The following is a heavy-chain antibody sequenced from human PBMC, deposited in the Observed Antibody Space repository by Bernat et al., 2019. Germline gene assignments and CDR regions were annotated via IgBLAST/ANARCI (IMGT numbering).Heavy chain of an antibody. CDR2: ISYDGNNQ. CDR1: GVTFTYSA. D-gene: IGHD2-8*02. CDR3: ARGDSALVLVLYFDY. V-gene: IGHV3-30*01. Sequence: QVHLVESGGVVVQPGRSLRLSCAASGVTFTYSAMHWVRQAPGKGLEWVAVISYDGNNQYYADSVKGRFTISRDNSKNTLYLQMNSLSPEDTAVYYCARGDSALVLVLYFDYWGPGTLVTVSS. J-gene: IGHJ4*02.